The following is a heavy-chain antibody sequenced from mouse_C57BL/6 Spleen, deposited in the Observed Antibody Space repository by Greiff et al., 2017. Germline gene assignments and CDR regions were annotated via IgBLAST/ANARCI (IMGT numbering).Heavy chain of an antibody. CDR2: IYPGDGDT. D-gene: IGHD2-1*01. Sequence: QVQLQQSGPELVKPGASVKISCKASGYAFSSSWMSWVKQRPGKGLEWIGRIYPGDGDTNYNGKFKGKATLTADKSSSTAYMHHSSLTSEDSAVYFCARSDYGNRESYAMDYWCQGTSVTVSS. V-gene: IGHV1-82*01. CDR1: GYAFSSSW. J-gene: IGHJ4*01. CDR3: ARSDYGNRESYAMDY.